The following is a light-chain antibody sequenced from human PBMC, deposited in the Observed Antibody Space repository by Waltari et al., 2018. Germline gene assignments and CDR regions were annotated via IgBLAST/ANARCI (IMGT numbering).Light chain of an antibody. CDR1: QSVSRT. CDR3: QHYVSLPAT. CDR2: GSS. J-gene: IGKJ1*01. Sequence: EIVLTQSPGTLSLSPGERATLSCRASQSVSRTLAWYQQTPGQAPRLLIYGSSTRASGIPERFSGGGSGTYFSFTISRLEPEDCAVYYCQHYVSLPATFGQGTKVEIK. V-gene: IGKV3-20*01.